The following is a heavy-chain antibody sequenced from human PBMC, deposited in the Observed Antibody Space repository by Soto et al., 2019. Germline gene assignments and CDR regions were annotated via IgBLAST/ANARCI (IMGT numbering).Heavy chain of an antibody. CDR1: GGSLSSFITYP. V-gene: IGHV1-69*06. CDR3: ARRDTGGVVRFCDT. J-gene: IGHJ5*02. D-gene: IGHD2-8*02. Sequence: QVPLVQSGPEVKKPGSSENVSCKTSGGSLSSFITYPINWVRQAPRQGPEWVGEIVPNVGTVNYAQRFQARDTLTTDKSTGTSYMELNNVRSEDTAIYYCARRDTGGVVRFCDTGGQGTLVTVS. CDR2: IVPNVGTV.